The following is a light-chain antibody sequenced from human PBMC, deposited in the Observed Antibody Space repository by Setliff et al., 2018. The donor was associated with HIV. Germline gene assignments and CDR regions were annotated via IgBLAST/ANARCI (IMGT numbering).Light chain of an antibody. J-gene: IGLJ1*01. V-gene: IGLV1-40*01. CDR2: DNN. Sequence: QSVLTQPPSVSGAPGQRVTISCTGSSSKIGTGYDVHWYQQLPGTAPKLLIHDNNNRPSGVPDRFSGSKSGTSASLAITGLQAEDEADYYCQSYDSSLSGFVFGSGTKVTVL. CDR3: QSYDSSLSGFV. CDR1: SSKIGTGYD.